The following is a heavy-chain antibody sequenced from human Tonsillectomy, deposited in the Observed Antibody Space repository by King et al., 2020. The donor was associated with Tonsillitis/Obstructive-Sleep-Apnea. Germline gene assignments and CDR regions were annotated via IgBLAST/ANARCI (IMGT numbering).Heavy chain of an antibody. Sequence: VQLVESGGGLVEPGGSLTISCTASGFTFNDAWMNWVRQAPGQGLEWVGRIKSKADGGTTNYAAPVKGRFTISRDDSNNTLFLLMNSLKTEDTAVYYCTAEPATTVTIWGHGTLVTVSS. V-gene: IGHV3-15*07. D-gene: IGHD4-17*01. J-gene: IGHJ4*01. CDR3: TAEPATTVTI. CDR1: GFTFNDAW. CDR2: IKSKADGGTT.